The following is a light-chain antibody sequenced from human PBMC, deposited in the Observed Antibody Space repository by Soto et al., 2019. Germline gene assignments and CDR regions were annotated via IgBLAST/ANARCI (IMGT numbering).Light chain of an antibody. V-gene: IGLV1-40*01. Sequence: QLVLTQPPSVSGAPGQRVTISCTGSSSNIGANYDVHWYQHLPGTAPKLLISGDSNRPSGVPDRFSGSKSGTSASLGITGLQAEDEADYYCQSYDSSLRGWVFGGGTKLTV. J-gene: IGLJ3*02. CDR2: GDS. CDR1: SSNIGANYD. CDR3: QSYDSSLRGWV.